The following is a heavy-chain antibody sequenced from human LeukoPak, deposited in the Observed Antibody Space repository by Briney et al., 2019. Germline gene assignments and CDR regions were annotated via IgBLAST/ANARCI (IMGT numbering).Heavy chain of an antibody. CDR3: TTTPGYSSGWYDVDY. CDR2: IKSKTDGGTT. J-gene: IGHJ4*02. CDR1: GFTFSNAW. Sequence: GGSLRLSCAASGFTFSNAWMSWVRQAPAKGLEWVGRIKSKTDGGTTDYAAPVKGRFTIPRDDSKNTLYLQMNSLQTEDTAVYYCTTTPGYSSGWYDVDYWGQGTLVTVSS. D-gene: IGHD6-19*01. V-gene: IGHV3-15*01.